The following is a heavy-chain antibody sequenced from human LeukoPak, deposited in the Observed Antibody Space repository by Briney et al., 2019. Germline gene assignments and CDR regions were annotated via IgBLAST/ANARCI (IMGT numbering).Heavy chain of an antibody. CDR3: ARYYCSGGSCYSADTYFDF. Sequence: GGSLRLSCAASGFTFSSYEMNWVRQAPGEGLEWVSFISSTGSSIYYADSVKGRFTISRDNAKNSLYLQMNGLRAEDTAVYYCARYYCSGGSCYSADTYFDFWGLGTLVTVSS. CDR2: ISSTGSSI. D-gene: IGHD2-15*01. J-gene: IGHJ4*02. V-gene: IGHV3-48*03. CDR1: GFTFSSYE.